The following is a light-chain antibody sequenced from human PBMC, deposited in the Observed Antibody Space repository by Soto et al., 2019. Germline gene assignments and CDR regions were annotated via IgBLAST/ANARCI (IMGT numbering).Light chain of an antibody. Sequence: EIVLTQSPGTLSLSPGERATLSCRASQSVSGSHLAWYQHKPGQAPRLLIYDVFSRATGIPDRFSGSGSGTYFTLTINRLEPEDFAVYYCQQYDSSVYTFGQGTKLEIK. CDR3: QQYDSSVYT. CDR1: QSVSGSH. V-gene: IGKV3-20*01. CDR2: DVF. J-gene: IGKJ2*01.